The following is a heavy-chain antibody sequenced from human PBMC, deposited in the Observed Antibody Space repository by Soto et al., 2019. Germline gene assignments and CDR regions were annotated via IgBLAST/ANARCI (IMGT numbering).Heavy chain of an antibody. CDR3: ARASGIAAAGHYYYGMDV. V-gene: IGHV4-39*01. J-gene: IGHJ6*02. CDR2: IYYSGST. D-gene: IGHD6-13*01. CDR1: GGSISSSSYY. Sequence: PSETLSLTCTVSGGSISSSSYYWGWIRQPPGKGLEWIGSIYYSGSTYYNPSLKSRVTISVDTSKNQFSLKLSSVTAADTAVYYCARASGIAAAGHYYYGMDVWGQGTTVTVSS.